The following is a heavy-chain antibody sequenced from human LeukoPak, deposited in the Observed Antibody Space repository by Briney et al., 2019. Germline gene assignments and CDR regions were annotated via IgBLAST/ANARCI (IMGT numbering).Heavy chain of an antibody. V-gene: IGHV3-74*01. CDR2: INSDGSST. Sequence: GSLRLSCAASGFTFSSYWMHWVRQAPGKGLVWVSRINSDGSSTSYADSVKGRFTISRDNAKNTLYLQMNSLRADDTAVYYCARVPSAYAFDIWGQGTMVTVSS. D-gene: IGHD6-6*01. CDR3: ARVPSAYAFDI. CDR1: GFTFSSYW. J-gene: IGHJ3*02.